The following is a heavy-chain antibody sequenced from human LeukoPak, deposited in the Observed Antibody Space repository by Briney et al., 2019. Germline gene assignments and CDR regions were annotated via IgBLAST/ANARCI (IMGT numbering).Heavy chain of an antibody. J-gene: IGHJ6*03. Sequence: TPSETLSLTCTVSGASISGGTYYWSWIRQPPGKGLEWIGYIHYSGSTNYNPSLKSRVTISEDTSKNQFSLKLSSVTAADTAVYYCARVEEGYGAGRRENYYYYYMDVWGKGTTVTISS. CDR2: IHYSGST. CDR1: GASISGGTYY. V-gene: IGHV4-61*01. CDR3: ARVEEGYGAGRRENYYYYYMDV. D-gene: IGHD3-10*01.